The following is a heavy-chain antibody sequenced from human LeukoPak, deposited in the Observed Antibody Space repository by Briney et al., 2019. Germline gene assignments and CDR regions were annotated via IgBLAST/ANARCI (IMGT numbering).Heavy chain of an antibody. J-gene: IGHJ5*02. D-gene: IGHD3-3*01. CDR3: ARLSYDFWSGYPNWFDP. Sequence: GESLKISCKGSGYSFTSYWIGWVRQMPGKGLEWMGIIYPGDSDTRDSPSFQGQVTISADKSISTAYLQWSSLKASDTAMYYCARLSYDFWSGYPNWFDPWGQGTLVTVSS. CDR2: IYPGDSDT. V-gene: IGHV5-51*01. CDR1: GYSFTSYW.